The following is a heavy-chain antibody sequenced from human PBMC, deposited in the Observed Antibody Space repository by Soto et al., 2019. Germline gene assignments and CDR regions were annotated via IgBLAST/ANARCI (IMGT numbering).Heavy chain of an antibody. CDR1: GYTFTSYG. D-gene: IGHD1-26*01. V-gene: IGHV1-18*04. Sequence: ASVKVSCKDSGYTFTSYGISWVRQAPGQGLEWMGWISDYHGNTNYAQKLTGRVTMTTDTSTSTAYMELRSLRSDDTAVYYCPREELRNDFDYWGQGTLVTAPQ. CDR3: PREELRNDFDY. J-gene: IGHJ4*02. CDR2: ISDYHGNT.